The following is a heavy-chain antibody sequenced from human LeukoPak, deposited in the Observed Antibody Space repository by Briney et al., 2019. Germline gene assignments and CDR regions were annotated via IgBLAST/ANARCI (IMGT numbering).Heavy chain of an antibody. CDR1: GCTFSRNG. CDR2: ISGSGGNT. D-gene: IGHD3-10*01. CDR3: AKDRRAGSYDY. V-gene: IGHV3-23*01. Sequence: GGSLRLSCAASGCTFSRNGMTWVRQAPGKGLEWVSAISGSGGNTYYADSVKGRFTISRDNSKNTLYLQMNSLRAEDTAVYYCAKDRRAGSYDYWGQGTLVTVSS. J-gene: IGHJ4*02.